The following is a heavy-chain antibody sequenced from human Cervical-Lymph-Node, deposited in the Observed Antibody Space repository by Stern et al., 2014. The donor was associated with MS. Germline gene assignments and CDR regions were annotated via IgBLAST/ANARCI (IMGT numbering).Heavy chain of an antibody. V-gene: IGHV3-74*01. CDR2: INIDGSST. Sequence: EVQLVQSGGGLVQPGGTLRLSCAASGFTFSSYWMHWVRHAPGEGLVWVSRINIDGSSTSYADSVKGRFTISRDNAKNTLYLQMNSLRAEDTAVYYCARDPSYDSSGYYSYFDYWGQGTLVTVSS. CDR3: ARDPSYDSSGYYSYFDY. D-gene: IGHD3-22*01. J-gene: IGHJ4*02. CDR1: GFTFSSYW.